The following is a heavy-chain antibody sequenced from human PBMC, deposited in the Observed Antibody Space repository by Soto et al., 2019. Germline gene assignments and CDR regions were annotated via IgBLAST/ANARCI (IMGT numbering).Heavy chain of an antibody. Sequence: SETLSLTCTVSGGSISSSSYYWGWIRQPPGKGLEWIGSIYYSGSTYYNPSLKSRVTISVDTPKNQFSLKLSAVTAADTAVYYCARHFWDIVVVVAATPPAYYFDYWGQGTLVTVSS. CDR1: GGSISSSSYY. CDR2: IYYSGST. CDR3: ARHFWDIVVVVAATPPAYYFDY. D-gene: IGHD2-15*01. J-gene: IGHJ4*02. V-gene: IGHV4-39*01.